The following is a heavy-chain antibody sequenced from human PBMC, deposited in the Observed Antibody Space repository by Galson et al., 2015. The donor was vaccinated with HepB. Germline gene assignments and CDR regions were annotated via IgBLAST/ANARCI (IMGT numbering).Heavy chain of an antibody. CDR2: VTIGGYI. D-gene: IGHD2-2*02. V-gene: IGHV3-23*01. Sequence: SLRLSCAASGFTLSGHAMAWVRHAPGKGLEWVSSVTIGGYIYYADSVKGRFTISRDISKNTLDLQMNSLRVEDTAVYYCAQERGCGGTNCHNLRGYWGPGTLVTVSS. CDR1: GFTLSGHA. J-gene: IGHJ4*02. CDR3: AQERGCGGTNCHNLRGY.